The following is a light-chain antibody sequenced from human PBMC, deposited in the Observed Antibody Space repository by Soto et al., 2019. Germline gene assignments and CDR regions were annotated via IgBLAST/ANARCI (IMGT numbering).Light chain of an antibody. CDR3: QRCDNARRIT. V-gene: IGKV1-9*01. Sequence: DIQITQSPSTLSASVGDRVTITCRASQSIGSSLAWYQQKPGKAPELLIYAASTLQSGVPSRFSGSGSGTEFTLTISSLQPEDFATYYCQRCDNARRITFGQGTRLEIK. CDR1: QSIGSS. CDR2: AAS. J-gene: IGKJ5*01.